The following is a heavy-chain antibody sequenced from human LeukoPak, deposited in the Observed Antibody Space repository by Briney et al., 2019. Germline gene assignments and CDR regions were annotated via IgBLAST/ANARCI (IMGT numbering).Heavy chain of an antibody. CDR1: GGSISSSTW. V-gene: IGHV4-4*02. CDR2: IYHSGST. Sequence: SGTLSLTCAVSGGSISSSTWWSWVRQPPGKGLEWIGEIYHSGSTNYNPSLKSRVTISVDKSKNQLSLRLSSVTAADTAVYYCARHGSTDYFDYWGQGTLVTVSS. CDR3: ARHGSTDYFDY. J-gene: IGHJ4*02. D-gene: IGHD2-2*03.